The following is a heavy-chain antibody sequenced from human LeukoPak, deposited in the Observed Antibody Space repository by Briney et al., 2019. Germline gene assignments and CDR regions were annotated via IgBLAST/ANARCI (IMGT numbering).Heavy chain of an antibody. J-gene: IGHJ5*02. Sequence: PSETLSLTCTVSGGSISSGSYYWSWIRQPAGKGLEWIGRIYTSGSTNYNPSLKSRVTISVDTSKNQFSLKLSPVTAADTAVYYCASDRVGYQWFDPWGQGTLVTVSS. D-gene: IGHD1-26*01. CDR1: GGSISSGSYY. CDR2: IYTSGST. CDR3: ASDRVGYQWFDP. V-gene: IGHV4-61*02.